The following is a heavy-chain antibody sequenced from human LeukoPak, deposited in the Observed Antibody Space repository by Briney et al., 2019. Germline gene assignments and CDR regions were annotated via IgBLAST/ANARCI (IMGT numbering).Heavy chain of an antibody. D-gene: IGHD6-25*01. Sequence: GGSLRLSCVASGFTFSTYSMTWVRQAPGKGLEWVSYINRASSTIYYADSVKGRLTISRENAKNSLYLQMNSLRVEDTALYYCARDSGTSGADDYWGQGTLVTVSS. CDR1: GFTFSTYS. CDR3: ARDSGTSGADDY. V-gene: IGHV3-48*01. CDR2: INRASSTI. J-gene: IGHJ4*02.